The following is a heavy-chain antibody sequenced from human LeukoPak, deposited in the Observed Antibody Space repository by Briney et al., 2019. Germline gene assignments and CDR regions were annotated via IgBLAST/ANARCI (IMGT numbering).Heavy chain of an antibody. CDR1: GDSISRSD. CDR3: ASHRENYYESSHMGFDP. V-gene: IGHV4-4*09. CDR2: IFSTGET. D-gene: IGHD3-22*01. J-gene: IGHJ5*02. Sequence: SETLSLTCTVSGDSISRSDWSWIRQPPGRGLEWVGYIFSTGETTYNAALKSRVTISADTSKKQFSLSLNSATAADTAVYYCASHRENYYESSHMGFDPWGGGTLVIVSS.